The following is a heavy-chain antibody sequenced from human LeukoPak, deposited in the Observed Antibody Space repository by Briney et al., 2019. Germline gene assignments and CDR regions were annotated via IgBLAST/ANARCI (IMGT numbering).Heavy chain of an antibody. CDR2: INRDCRTT. CDR3: ARAGASGWYAAGWFDP. D-gene: IGHD6-19*01. Sequence: PGGSLRLSCAAPGFPFNNSWIHWVRQAPGEGLMWVSSINRDCRTTRYAASVQVRFTNSRDNAKNTLSMQMNSLRDGDTTVYYCARAGASGWYAAGWFDPWGQGTLVTVSS. V-gene: IGHV3-74*01. CDR1: GFPFNNSW. J-gene: IGHJ5*02.